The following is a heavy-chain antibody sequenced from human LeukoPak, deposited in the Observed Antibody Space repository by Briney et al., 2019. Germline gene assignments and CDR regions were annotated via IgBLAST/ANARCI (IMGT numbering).Heavy chain of an antibody. D-gene: IGHD3-10*01. J-gene: IGHJ4*02. CDR1: DYSISSGHY. CDR2: IHHSGST. CDR3: AREYFYGSGSCPDY. V-gene: IGHV4-38-2*02. Sequence: KPSETLSLTCTVSDYSISSGHYWGWIRQPPGQGLEWIGSIHHSGSTYYNPSLKSRVTISVDTSKNQFSLRLNSVTAADTAVYYCAREYFYGSGSCPDYWGQGTLVTVSS.